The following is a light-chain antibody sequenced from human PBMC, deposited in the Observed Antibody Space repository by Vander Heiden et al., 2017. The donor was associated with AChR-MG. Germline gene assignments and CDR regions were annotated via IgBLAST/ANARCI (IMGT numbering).Light chain of an antibody. CDR2: DVS. Sequence: SALTQPPPVSGSPGQSIAISGTGTSSYVGGYNYVYWYQQHPGKAPKLMIYDVSNRPSGVSNRFSGSKSGNTASLTISGLQAEDEADYYCSSYTSSSTLVVFGGGTKLTVL. J-gene: IGLJ2*01. CDR1: SSYVGGYNY. V-gene: IGLV2-14*03. CDR3: SSYTSSSTLVV.